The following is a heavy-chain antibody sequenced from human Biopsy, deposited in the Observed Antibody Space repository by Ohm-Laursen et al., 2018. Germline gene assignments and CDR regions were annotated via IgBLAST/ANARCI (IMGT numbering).Heavy chain of an antibody. J-gene: IGHJ4*02. V-gene: IGHV1-69*13. CDR2: IIPIFGTA. D-gene: IGHD1-1*01. CDR3: AADINVWNVNY. CDR1: GGTFTNYA. Sequence: ASVKASYKVSGGTFTNYAISWVRQAPGQGLEWMGGIIPIFGTANYAQKFQGRVTITADESTSTAYVELSSLRSDDTAVYYCAADINVWNVNYWGQGTQVIVSS.